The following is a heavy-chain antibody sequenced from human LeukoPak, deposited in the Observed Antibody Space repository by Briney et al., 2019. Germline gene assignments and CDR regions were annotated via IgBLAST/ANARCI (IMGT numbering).Heavy chain of an antibody. V-gene: IGHV3-23*01. J-gene: IGHJ4*02. Sequence: GGSLRLSCAASGFTFTSYVMSWVRQAPGKGLEWVSSIGCGGDYTYYSDSVKGRFTISRDNSENRVYLEMKSLRAEDTAVYYCARRTASDFWGQGTLVTVSS. CDR3: ARRTASDF. CDR1: GFTFTSYV. D-gene: IGHD2-21*02. CDR2: IGCGGDYT.